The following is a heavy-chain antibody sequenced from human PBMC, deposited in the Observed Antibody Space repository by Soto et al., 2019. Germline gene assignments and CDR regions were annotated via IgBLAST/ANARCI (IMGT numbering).Heavy chain of an antibody. D-gene: IGHD2-8*01. CDR3: ARDRVLMVYAPTYYGMDV. V-gene: IGHV1-18*01. CDR2: ISAYNGNT. Sequence: ASVKVSCKASGYTFTSYGISWVRQAPGQGLEWMGWISAYNGNTNYAQKLQGRVTMTTDTSTSTAYMELRSLRSDDTAVYYCARDRVLMVYAPTYYGMDVWGHGSTVTV. CDR1: GYTFTSYG. J-gene: IGHJ6*02.